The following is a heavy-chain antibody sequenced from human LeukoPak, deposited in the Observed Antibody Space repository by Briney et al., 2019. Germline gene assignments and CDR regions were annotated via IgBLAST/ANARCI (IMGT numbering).Heavy chain of an antibody. CDR1: GFTFSAYG. Sequence: GGSLRLSCAASGFTFSAYGMHWVRQAPGKGREGVAVIWANGITEHYADSVKGRFTISRDNSKSTLYLQMNSLTAEGTAIYYCAIDASLYADDYWGQGTLVTVSS. J-gene: IGHJ4*02. CDR2: IWANGITE. D-gene: IGHD2-2*01. V-gene: IGHV3-33*01. CDR3: AIDASLYADDY.